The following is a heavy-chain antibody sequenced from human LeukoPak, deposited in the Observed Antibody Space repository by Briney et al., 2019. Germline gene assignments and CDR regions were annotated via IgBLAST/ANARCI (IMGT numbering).Heavy chain of an antibody. D-gene: IGHD3-22*01. Sequence: GGSLRLSCAASGFTLSSYWMHWVRHAPGKGLAWVSRINSDGSSTSYADSVKGRFTISRDNAKNTLYLHMNSLRAEDTAVYYCARDMYYYDSSGYYYWGQGTLVTVSS. J-gene: IGHJ4*02. CDR1: GFTLSSYW. CDR2: INSDGSST. V-gene: IGHV3-74*01. CDR3: ARDMYYYDSSGYYY.